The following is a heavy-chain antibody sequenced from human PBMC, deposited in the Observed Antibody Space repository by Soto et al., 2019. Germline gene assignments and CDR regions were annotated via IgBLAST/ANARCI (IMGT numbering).Heavy chain of an antibody. CDR1: GGSISSYY. CDR3: ARVRYSSGWDEPRFDY. V-gene: IGHV4-4*07. CDR2: IYTSGST. Sequence: QVQLQESGPGLVKPSETLSLTCTVSGGSISSYYWSWIRQPAGKGLEWIGRIYTSGSTNYNPSLKSRVTMSVDTSKNQFSLKLSSVTAADTAVYYCARVRYSSGWDEPRFDYWGQGTLVTVSS. J-gene: IGHJ4*02. D-gene: IGHD6-19*01.